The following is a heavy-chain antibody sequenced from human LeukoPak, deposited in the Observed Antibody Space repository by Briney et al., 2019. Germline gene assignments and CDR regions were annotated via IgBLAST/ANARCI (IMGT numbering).Heavy chain of an antibody. Sequence: PGGSLRLSCAASGFTFSSYGMHWVRQAPGKGLEWVAFIRYDGSNKYYADSVKGRFTISRDNSKNTLYLKMNSLMAEDTAVYYCAKGYSSSWDCDYWGQGTLVTVSS. CDR2: IRYDGSNK. V-gene: IGHV3-30*02. CDR1: GFTFSSYG. D-gene: IGHD6-13*01. CDR3: AKGYSSSWDCDY. J-gene: IGHJ4*02.